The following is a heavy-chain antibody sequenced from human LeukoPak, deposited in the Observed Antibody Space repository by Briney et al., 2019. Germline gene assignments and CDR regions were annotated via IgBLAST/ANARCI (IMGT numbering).Heavy chain of an antibody. Sequence: ASVKVSPMPSGYTFTYYAIYWVRVAPREGLQWMGWISAGGVTNYPQKFQGRVAFTWHTSITTHYMVLSGLASDDTPGYCCVMDRYGDGFAHFDYWGQGALVTVSS. CDR3: VMDRYGDGFAHFDY. CDR1: GYTFTYYA. D-gene: IGHD5-24*01. J-gene: IGHJ4*02. V-gene: IGHV1-2*02. CDR2: ISAGGVT.